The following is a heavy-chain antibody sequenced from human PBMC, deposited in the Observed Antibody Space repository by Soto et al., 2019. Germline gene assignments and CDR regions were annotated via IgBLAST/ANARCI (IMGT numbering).Heavy chain of an antibody. CDR2: ISSNGGST. D-gene: IGHD6-13*01. V-gene: IGHV3-64D*06. CDR1: GFTFSSYA. J-gene: IGHJ4*02. Sequence: GGSLRLSCSASGFTFSSYAMHWVRQAPGKGLEYVSAISSNGGSTYYADSVKGRFTISRDNSKNTLYLQMSSLRAEDTAEYYCVKDLRGAAGIGYFDYWGQGTLVTVSS. CDR3: VKDLRGAAGIGYFDY.